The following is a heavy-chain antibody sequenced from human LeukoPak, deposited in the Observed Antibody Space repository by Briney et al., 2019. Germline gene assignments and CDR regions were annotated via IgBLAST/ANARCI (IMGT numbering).Heavy chain of an antibody. J-gene: IGHJ4*02. Sequence: SVKVSCKASGGTFSSYAISWARQAPGQGLEWMGGIIPIFGTANYAQKLQGRVTITADESTSTAYMELSSLRSEDTAVYYCARLGLYGDYSAFDYWGQGTLVTVSS. CDR3: ARLGLYGDYSAFDY. CDR1: GGTFSSYA. V-gene: IGHV1-69*13. CDR2: IIPIFGTA. D-gene: IGHD4-17*01.